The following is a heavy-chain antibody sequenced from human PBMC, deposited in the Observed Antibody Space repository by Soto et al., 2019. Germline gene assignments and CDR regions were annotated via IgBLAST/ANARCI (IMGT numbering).Heavy chain of an antibody. J-gene: IGHJ4*02. CDR3: ARTVCRGASCYSDF. CDR2: IGASAGDT. Sequence: GGSLRRSWAVSGYTLTSYGIRWVRQAPGKGLEWVSSIGASAGDTSYADCVKGRFTISRDNSRSTMFLQMNSLRAEDTAMYYCARTVCRGASCYSDFWGQGTLVTVSS. V-gene: IGHV3-23*01. D-gene: IGHD2-2*02. CDR1: GYTLTSYG.